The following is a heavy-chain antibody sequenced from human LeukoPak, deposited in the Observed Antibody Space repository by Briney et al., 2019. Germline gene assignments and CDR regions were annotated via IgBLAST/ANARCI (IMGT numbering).Heavy chain of an antibody. J-gene: IGHJ4*02. Sequence: ASVNVSCKASGYTFTIYAMNWVRQAPGQGLEWMGWINTNTGNPTYAQGFTGRFVFSLDTSVSTAYLQISSLKAEDTAVYYCASEVDTAMVRGYYFDYWGQGTLVTVSS. CDR2: INTNTGNP. V-gene: IGHV7-4-1*02. CDR3: ASEVDTAMVRGYYFDY. CDR1: GYTFTIYA. D-gene: IGHD5-18*01.